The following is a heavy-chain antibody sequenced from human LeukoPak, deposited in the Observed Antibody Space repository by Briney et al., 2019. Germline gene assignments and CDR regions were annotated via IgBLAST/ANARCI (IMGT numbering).Heavy chain of an antibody. CDR3: ARMHSGGVWFDP. CDR2: IYTSGST. CDR1: GGSISSYY. J-gene: IGHJ5*02. D-gene: IGHD3-10*01. Sequence: SETLSLTCTVSGGSISSYYWSWIRQPAGKGLEWIGRIYTSGSTNYNPSLKSRVTMSVDTSKNQFSLQLSSVTAADTAVYDCARMHSGGVWFDPWGQGTLVTVSS. V-gene: IGHV4-4*07.